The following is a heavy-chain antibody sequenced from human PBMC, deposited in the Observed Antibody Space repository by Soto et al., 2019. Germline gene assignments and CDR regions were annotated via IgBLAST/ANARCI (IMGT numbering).Heavy chain of an antibody. J-gene: IGHJ6*02. D-gene: IGHD4-4*01. CDR1: GVSIHNSHSF. CDR3: ARDGDGRMTTNPYYYNGMDV. V-gene: IGHV4-39*07. CDR2: VYYSGGA. Sequence: PSETLSLTCAVSGVSIHNSHSFWAWIRQPPGKGLEFIGSVYYSGGANYNPSLKSRVSISLDTSNYQFSLKLSSVTAADTAVYYCARDGDGRMTTNPYYYNGMDVWGPGTTVIVSS.